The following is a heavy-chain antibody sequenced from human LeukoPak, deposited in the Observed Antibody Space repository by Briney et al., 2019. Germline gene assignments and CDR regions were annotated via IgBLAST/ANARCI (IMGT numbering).Heavy chain of an antibody. CDR2: IYYSGST. CDR3: ARVGNYDYVWGSYRPFDI. V-gene: IGHV4-39*01. J-gene: IGHJ3*02. CDR1: GGSISSSYYY. Sequence: SGTLSLTCTVSGGSISSSYYYWVWIRQPPGKGLEWIGSIYYSGSTYYDPSLKSRVTMSVDTSKNQFSLKLTSVTAADTAVYYCARVGNYDYVWGSYRPFDIWGQGTMVTVSS. D-gene: IGHD3-16*02.